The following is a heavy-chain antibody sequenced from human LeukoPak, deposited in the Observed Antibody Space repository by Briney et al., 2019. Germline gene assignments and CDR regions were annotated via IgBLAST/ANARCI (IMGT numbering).Heavy chain of an antibody. Sequence: SETLSLTCSVSGGSISNHYCIWIRQPPGKGLEYIGYMHDSGINDYNPSLKSRVTISIDVSKNQFSLKLSSVTAADTAVYYCARHGSGPFYYFDYWGQGTLVTVSS. V-gene: IGHV4-59*08. CDR3: ARHGSGPFYYFDY. D-gene: IGHD3-10*01. CDR2: MHDSGIN. J-gene: IGHJ4*02. CDR1: GGSISNHY.